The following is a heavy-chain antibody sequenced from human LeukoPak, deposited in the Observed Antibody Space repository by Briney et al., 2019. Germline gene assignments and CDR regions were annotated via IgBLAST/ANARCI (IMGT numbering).Heavy chain of an antibody. CDR3: AKHSHDGSAPYYEVQLDY. V-gene: IGHV3-23*01. J-gene: IGHJ4*02. CDR2: IIRSGVAT. Sequence: PGGSLRLSCAASGLTFTSFAMSWVRQAPGKGLKGVPTIIRSGVATYYANSVKGRFTISRDNSKNTVYVQMNSLRAEDTAIYYCAKHSHDGSAPYYEVQLDYWGQGTLVTVSS. D-gene: IGHD3-22*01. CDR1: GLTFTSFA.